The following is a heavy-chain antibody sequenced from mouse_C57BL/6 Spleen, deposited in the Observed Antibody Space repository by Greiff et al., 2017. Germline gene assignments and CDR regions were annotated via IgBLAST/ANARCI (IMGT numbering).Heavy chain of an antibody. CDR3: ARFEGTGDY. CDR1: GYTFTSYW. V-gene: IGHV1-55*01. D-gene: IGHD3-3*01. CDR2: IYPGSGST. J-gene: IGHJ2*01. Sequence: QVQLQQPGAELVKPGASVKMSCKASGYTFTSYWITWVKQRPGQGLEWIGDIYPGSGSTNYNEKFKSKATLTVDKASSTAYMQLSSLTSEDSAVSYCARFEGTGDYWGQGTTLTVSS.